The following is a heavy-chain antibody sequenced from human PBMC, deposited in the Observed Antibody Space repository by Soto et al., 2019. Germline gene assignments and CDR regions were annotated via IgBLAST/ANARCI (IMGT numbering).Heavy chain of an antibody. D-gene: IGHD3-22*01. Sequence: SLRLSCAASGFTFSSYAMHWVRQAPGKGLEWVAVISYDGSNKYYADSVKGRFTISRDNSKNTLYLQMNSLRAEDTAVYYCARVGVVVITTYYFDYWGQGTLVTVSS. CDR2: ISYDGSNK. CDR3: ARVGVVVITTYYFDY. J-gene: IGHJ4*02. CDR1: GFTFSSYA. V-gene: IGHV3-30-3*01.